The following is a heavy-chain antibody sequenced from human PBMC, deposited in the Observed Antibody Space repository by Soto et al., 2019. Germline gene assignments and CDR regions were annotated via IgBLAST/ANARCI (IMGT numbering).Heavy chain of an antibody. CDR3: ARDSASYSSSSGSYWYFDL. D-gene: IGHD6-6*01. CDR1: GFTFSSYS. Sequence: GGSLRLSCAASGFTFSSYSMNWVRQAPGKGLEWVSYISSGSATIYYADSVKGRFTISRDNAKNSLYLQMNSLRDEDTAVYYCARDSASYSSSSGSYWYFDLWGRGTLVTVSS. V-gene: IGHV3-48*02. J-gene: IGHJ2*01. CDR2: ISSGSATI.